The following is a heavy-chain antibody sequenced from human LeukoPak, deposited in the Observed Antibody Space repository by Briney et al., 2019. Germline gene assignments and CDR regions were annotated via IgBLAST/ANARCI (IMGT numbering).Heavy chain of an antibody. D-gene: IGHD2-15*01. J-gene: IGHJ5*02. Sequence: GGSLRLSCAASGFTFSSYGMHWVRQAPGKGLEWVAVISYDGSNKYYADSVKGRFTISRDNSKNTLYLQMNSLRAEDTAVYYCAKGGVVVAATPYANWFDPWGQGTLVTVSS. CDR3: AKGGVVVAATPYANWFDP. CDR2: ISYDGSNK. V-gene: IGHV3-30*18. CDR1: GFTFSSYG.